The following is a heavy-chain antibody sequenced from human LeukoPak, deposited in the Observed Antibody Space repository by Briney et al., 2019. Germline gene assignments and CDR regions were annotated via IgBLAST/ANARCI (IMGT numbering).Heavy chain of an antibody. CDR1: GFTFSSYG. V-gene: IGHV3-23*01. Sequence: TGGSLRLSRAASGFTFSSYGMAWVRQAPGKGLEWVSTMSAGGENTHYADAVEGRFTISRDNSKDTLYLEMNSLRAEDTAVYYCTKDAGPTFNWFDPWGQGTRVTVSS. CDR2: MSAGGENT. D-gene: IGHD1-14*01. J-gene: IGHJ5*02. CDR3: TKDAGPTFNWFDP.